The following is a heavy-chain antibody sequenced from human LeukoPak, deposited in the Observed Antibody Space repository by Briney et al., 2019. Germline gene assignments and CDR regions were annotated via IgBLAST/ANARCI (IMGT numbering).Heavy chain of an antibody. D-gene: IGHD4-4*01. CDR2: IYYSGST. CDR3: ARDYSPVGFDY. CDR1: GGSISSGGYY. V-gene: IGHV4-31*03. J-gene: IGHJ4*02. Sequence: SETLPLTCTVSGGSISSGGYYWSWIRQHPGKGLEWIGYIYYSGSTYYNPSLKSRVTISVDTSKNQFSLKLSSVTAADTAVYYCARDYSPVGFDYWGQGTLVTVSS.